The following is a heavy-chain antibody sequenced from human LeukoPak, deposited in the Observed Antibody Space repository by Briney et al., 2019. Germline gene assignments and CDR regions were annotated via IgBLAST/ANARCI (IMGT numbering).Heavy chain of an antibody. J-gene: IGHJ4*02. CDR3: ARDQPSRLTTVTNLPDY. Sequence: PSETLSLTCTVSGGSISSSSYYWGWIRQPPGKGLEWIGSIYYSGSTYYNPSLKSRVTISVDTSKNQFSLKLSSVTAADTAVYYCARDQPSRLTTVTNLPDYWGQGTLVTVTS. CDR1: GGSISSSSYY. CDR2: IYYSGST. D-gene: IGHD4-11*01. V-gene: IGHV4-39*07.